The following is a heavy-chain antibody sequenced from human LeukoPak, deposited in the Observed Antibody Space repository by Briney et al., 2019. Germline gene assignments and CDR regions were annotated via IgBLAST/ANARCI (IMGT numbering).Heavy chain of an antibody. V-gene: IGHV4-59*08. D-gene: IGHD6-13*01. J-gene: IGHJ6*03. Sequence: PSETLSLTCTVSGGSISSYYWSWIRQPPGKGLEWIGYIYYSGSTNYNPSLKSRVTISVDTSKNQFSLKLSSVTAADTAVYYCARQRSGSSWFHYYYYMDVWGKGTTVTISS. CDR3: ARQRSGSSWFHYYYYMDV. CDR2: IYYSGST. CDR1: GGSISSYY.